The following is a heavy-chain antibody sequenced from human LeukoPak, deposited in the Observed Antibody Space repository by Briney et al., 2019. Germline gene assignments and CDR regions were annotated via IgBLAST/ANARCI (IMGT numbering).Heavy chain of an antibody. Sequence: SETLSLTCAVYGGSFSGYYWSWIRQPPGKGLEWIGEINHSGSTNYNPSLKSRVTISVDTSKNQFSLKLSSVTAADTAVYYCTRRYYGSGIYSDWGQGTLVTVSS. V-gene: IGHV4-34*01. D-gene: IGHD3-10*01. J-gene: IGHJ4*02. CDR2: INHSGST. CDR3: TRRYYGSGIYSD. CDR1: GGSFSGYY.